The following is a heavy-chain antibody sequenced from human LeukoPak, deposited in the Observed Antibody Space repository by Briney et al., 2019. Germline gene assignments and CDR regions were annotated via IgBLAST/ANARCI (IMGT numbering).Heavy chain of an antibody. CDR2: IYHSGST. CDR3: AGCRITGTRLFDY. V-gene: IGHV4-38-2*02. D-gene: IGHD1-7*01. CDR1: GYSISSGYY. J-gene: IGHJ4*02. Sequence: SETLSLTCTVSGYSISSGYYWGWIRQPPGKGLEWIGSIYHSGSTYYNPSLKSRVTISVNTSKNQFSLKLSSVTAADTAVYYCAGCRITGTRLFDYWGQGTLVTVSS.